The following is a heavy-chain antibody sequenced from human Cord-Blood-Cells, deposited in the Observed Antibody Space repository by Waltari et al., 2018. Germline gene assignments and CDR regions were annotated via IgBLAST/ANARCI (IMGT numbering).Heavy chain of an antibody. V-gene: IGHV1-24*01. CDR1: GYTLTELS. J-gene: IGHJ4*02. CDR3: ATDGDGYNNFDY. CDR2: FDPEDGET. Sequence: QVTLVQSGAEVKKPGASVKVSCKVSGYTLTELSMPCVRQAPGKGLEWMGGFDPEDGETIYAQKFQGRVTMTEDTSTDTAYMELSSLRSEDTAVYYCATDGDGYNNFDYWGQGTLVTVSS. D-gene: IGHD5-12*01.